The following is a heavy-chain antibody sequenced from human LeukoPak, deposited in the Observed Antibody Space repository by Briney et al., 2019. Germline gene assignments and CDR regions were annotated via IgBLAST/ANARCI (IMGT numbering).Heavy chain of an antibody. D-gene: IGHD6-13*01. J-gene: IGHJ6*02. Sequence: GGSLRLSCAASGFTFSSYGMPWVRQAPVKGLEKVAVIWSDGSNKYYADSVKGRFTISRDNSKNTLYLQMNSLRAEDTAVYYCARSIAAAGHIPLNYYYYGMDVWGQGTTVTASS. CDR1: GFTFSSYG. V-gene: IGHV3-33*01. CDR2: IWSDGSNK. CDR3: ARSIAAAGHIPLNYYYYGMDV.